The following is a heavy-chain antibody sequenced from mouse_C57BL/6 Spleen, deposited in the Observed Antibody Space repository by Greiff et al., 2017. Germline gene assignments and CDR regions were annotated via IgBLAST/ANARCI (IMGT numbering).Heavy chain of an antibody. CDR2: INPSTGGT. Sequence: VQLQQSGPELVKPGASVKISCKASGYSFTGYYMNWVKQSPEKSLEWIGEINPSTGGTTYNQKFKAQATLTVDKSSSTAYMQLKSLTSDDSAVXDCARPASYYSKEGFAYWGQGTLVTVSA. CDR1: GYSFTGYY. J-gene: IGHJ3*01. V-gene: IGHV1-42*01. CDR3: ARPASYYSKEGFAY. D-gene: IGHD2-5*01.